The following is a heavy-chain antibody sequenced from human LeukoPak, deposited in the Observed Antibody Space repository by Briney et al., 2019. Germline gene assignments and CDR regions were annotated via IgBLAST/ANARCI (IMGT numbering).Heavy chain of an antibody. CDR3: ARELDYGDYVRAFDY. J-gene: IGHJ4*02. D-gene: IGHD4-17*01. CDR1: GFTFSSYA. V-gene: IGHV3-30-3*01. CDR2: ISYDGSSK. Sequence: GGSLRLSCVASGFTFSSYAMHWVRQAPGKGLEWVAVISYDGSSKYYADSVKGRFTISRDNSKNTLYLQMNSLRAEDTAVYYCARELDYGDYVRAFDYWGQGTLVTVSS.